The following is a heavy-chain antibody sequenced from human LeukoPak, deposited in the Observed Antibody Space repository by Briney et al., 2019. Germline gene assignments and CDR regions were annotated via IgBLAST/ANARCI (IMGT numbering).Heavy chain of an antibody. CDR3: ATGVLVMVAATPNARDC. CDR2: FDPEDGET. J-gene: IGHJ4*02. D-gene: IGHD2-15*01. V-gene: IGHV1-24*01. Sequence: ASMKVSCKVFGYTLTALSIHWVRQAPGKGLEWMGGFDPEDGETIYGQKFQGRVTMTEDTSTDTAYMELSSLRSEDTAVYYCATGVLVMVAATPNARDCWGQGTLVTVSS. CDR1: GYTLTALS.